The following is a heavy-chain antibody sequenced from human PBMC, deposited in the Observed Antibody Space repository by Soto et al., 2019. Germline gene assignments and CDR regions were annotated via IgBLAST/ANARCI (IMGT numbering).Heavy chain of an antibody. J-gene: IGHJ4*02. CDR1: GDTFTKYA. CDR3: AGVASGSTWDYFDY. Sequence: QVHLVQSGAEVRKPGSSVRVSCKASGDTFTKYAISWLRQAPGQELEWMGGIVPVFGRVTYAQRCQDRVSIIADKSTATSDLELTSLTADDTAGYYCAGVASGSTWDYFDYWCQGTLVTVSS. CDR2: IVPVFGRV. V-gene: IGHV1-69*06. D-gene: IGHD3-10*01.